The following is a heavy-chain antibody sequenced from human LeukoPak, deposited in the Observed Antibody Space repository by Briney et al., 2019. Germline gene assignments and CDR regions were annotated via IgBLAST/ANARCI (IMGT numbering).Heavy chain of an antibody. J-gene: IGHJ3*02. CDR1: GGSISSYY. Sequence: SETLSLTCTVSGGSISSYYWSWIRQPAGKGLEWIGRIYTSGSTNYNPSLKSRVTMSVDTSKNQFSLKLSSVTAADTAVYYCARCPLDGDWHDAFDIWGQGTMVTVSS. V-gene: IGHV4-4*07. CDR3: ARCPLDGDWHDAFDI. D-gene: IGHD2-21*01. CDR2: IYTSGST.